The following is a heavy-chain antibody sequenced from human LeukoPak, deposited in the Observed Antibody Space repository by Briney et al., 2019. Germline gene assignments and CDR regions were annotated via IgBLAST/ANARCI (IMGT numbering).Heavy chain of an antibody. V-gene: IGHV1-8*01. J-gene: IGHJ1*01. CDR1: GYTFTSYD. CDR3: ARALITMVRGVIIRYFQH. CDR2: MNPNSGNT. Sequence: GASVKVSCKASGYTFTSYDINWVRQATGQGLEWMGWMNPNSGNTGYAQKFQGRVTMTRNTSISTAYMELSSLRSEDTAVYYCARALITMVRGVIIRYFQHWGQGTLVTVSS. D-gene: IGHD3-10*01.